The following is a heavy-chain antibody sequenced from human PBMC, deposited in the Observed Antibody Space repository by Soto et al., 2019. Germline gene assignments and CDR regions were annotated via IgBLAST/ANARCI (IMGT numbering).Heavy chain of an antibody. Sequence: KPSETLSLTCTVSGGSISSGDYYWSWIRQPPGKGLEWIGYIYYSGSTYYNPSLKSRVTISVDTSKNQFSLKLSSVTAADTAVYYCARDPGGYYGMDVWGQGTTVTVSS. D-gene: IGHD3-10*01. CDR2: IYYSGST. CDR1: GGSISSGDYY. CDR3: ARDPGGYYGMDV. V-gene: IGHV4-30-4*01. J-gene: IGHJ6*02.